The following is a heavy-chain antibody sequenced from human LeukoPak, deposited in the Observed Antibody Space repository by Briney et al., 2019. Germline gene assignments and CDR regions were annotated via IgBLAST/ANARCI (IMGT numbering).Heavy chain of an antibody. V-gene: IGHV3-30*03. CDR2: ISYDGSNK. D-gene: IGHD3-22*01. CDR1: GFTFSSYG. CDR3: ARESSYYDSSGYYFDY. Sequence: PGGSLRLSCAASGFTFSSYGMHWVRQAPGKGLEWVAVISYDGSNKYYADSVKGRFTISRDNSKNTLYLQMNSLRAEDTAVYYCARESSYYDSSGYYFDYWGQGTLVTVSS. J-gene: IGHJ4*02.